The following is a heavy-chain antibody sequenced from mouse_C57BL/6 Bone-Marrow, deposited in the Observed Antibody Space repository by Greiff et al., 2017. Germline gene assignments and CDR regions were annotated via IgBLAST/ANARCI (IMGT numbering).Heavy chain of an antibody. CDR2: IYPRCGNT. CDR3: ARSPGGDY. D-gene: IGHD4-1*01. J-gene: IGHJ4*01. V-gene: IGHV1-81*01. CDR1: GYTFTSYG. Sequence: QVQLQQSGAELARPGASVKLSCKASGYTFTSYGISWVKQRTGQGLEWIGEIYPRCGNTYYNEKFKGKATLTADKSSSTAYMELRSLTSEDSAVYFCARSPGGDYWGQGTSVTVSS.